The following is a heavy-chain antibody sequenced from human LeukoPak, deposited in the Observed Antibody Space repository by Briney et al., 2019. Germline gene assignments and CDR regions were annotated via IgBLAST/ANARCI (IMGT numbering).Heavy chain of an antibody. V-gene: IGHV4-59*01. CDR3: AGRLWRRDGYNLSAFDI. CDR2: IYYSGST. Sequence: PSETLSLTCTVSGGSISSYYWNWIRQPPGKGLEWIGYIYYSGSTNYNPSLKSRVTISVDTSKNQFSLKLSSVTAADTAVYYCAGRLWRRDGYNLSAFDIWGQGSMVTVSS. CDR1: GGSISSYY. J-gene: IGHJ3*02. D-gene: IGHD5-24*01.